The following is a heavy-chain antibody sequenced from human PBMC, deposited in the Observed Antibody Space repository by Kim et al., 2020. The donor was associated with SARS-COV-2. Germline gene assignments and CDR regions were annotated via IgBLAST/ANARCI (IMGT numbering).Heavy chain of an antibody. D-gene: IGHD3-10*01. CDR2: IKQDGGEK. J-gene: IGHJ4*02. CDR1: GFGFRDYW. V-gene: IGHV3-7*01. CDR3: ARLIFSGSGELYPLPLLYFDY. Sequence: GGSLRLSCETSGFGFRDYWMTWVRQAPGKGLEWVAHIKQDGGEKYYVDSVRGRFTISRDNTKKSLYLQMNSLRAEDTAVYYCARLIFSGSGELYPLPLLYFDYWGQGSLVTVSS.